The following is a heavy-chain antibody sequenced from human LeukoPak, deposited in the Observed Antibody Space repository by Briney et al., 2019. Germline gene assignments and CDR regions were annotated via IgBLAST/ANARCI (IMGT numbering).Heavy chain of an antibody. CDR1: GYTFSNYY. Sequence: ASVKVSCTASGYTFSNYYMHCVRQAPGQGLEWMGIINPSGGSTNYAQKFQGRVTMTRDTSTSTVYMELSSLRSEDTAVYYCTRTMRRVSYDGEFNSCGPGTLVTVSS. V-gene: IGHV1-46*01. J-gene: IGHJ4*02. CDR2: INPSGGST. CDR3: TRTMRRVSYDGEFNS. D-gene: IGHD1-26*01.